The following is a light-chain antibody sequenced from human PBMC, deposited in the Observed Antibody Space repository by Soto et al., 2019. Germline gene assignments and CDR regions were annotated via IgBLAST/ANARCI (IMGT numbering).Light chain of an antibody. CDR3: SSYTSSSTVI. V-gene: IGLV2-14*01. Sequence: QSVLTQPASVSGSPGQSVTISCTGTSSDVGGYDYVSWYQLHPGKAPKLMIYEVRDRPSGVSNRFSGSKSGHTASLIISGLQAEDEADYYCSSYTSSSTVIFGGGTKLTVL. J-gene: IGLJ2*01. CDR2: EVR. CDR1: SSDVGGYDY.